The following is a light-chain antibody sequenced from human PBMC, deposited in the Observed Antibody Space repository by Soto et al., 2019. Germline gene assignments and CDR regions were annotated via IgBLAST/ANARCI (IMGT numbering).Light chain of an antibody. V-gene: IGKV3-11*01. J-gene: IGKJ1*01. CDR1: QALNTR. CDR2: LTS. Sequence: EIVLTQSPATLSAFPGDRVTLSCRASQALNTRLAWYQHKPGQVPRLLIYLTSNRAAGVPSRFSAWGSETDFTLTISDVQPEDFAVYYCHQRQSWPRTFGQGTKVDIK. CDR3: HQRQSWPRT.